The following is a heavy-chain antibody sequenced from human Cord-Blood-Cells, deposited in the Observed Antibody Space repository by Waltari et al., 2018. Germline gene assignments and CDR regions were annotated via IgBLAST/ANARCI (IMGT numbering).Heavy chain of an antibody. Sequence: QVQLQQWGAGLLKPSETLSLTCAVYGGSFSGYYWSWIRQPPGKGLEWIGEINHSGSTNYNPSLKSRVTISVDTSKNQFSLKLSSVTAADTAVYYCVRRAFYYYDSSGYYYWGQGTLVTVSS. CDR1: GGSFSGYY. CDR2: INHSGST. V-gene: IGHV4-34*01. CDR3: VRRAFYYYDSSGYYY. D-gene: IGHD3-22*01. J-gene: IGHJ4*02.